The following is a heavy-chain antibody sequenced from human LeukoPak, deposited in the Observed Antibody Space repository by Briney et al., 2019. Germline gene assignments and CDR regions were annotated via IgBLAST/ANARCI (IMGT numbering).Heavy chain of an antibody. V-gene: IGHV3-74*01. J-gene: IGHJ4*02. Sequence: PGGSLRLSCAASGFTFSSYWMHWVRQAPGKGLVWVSRINSDGSSTSYADSVKGRFTISRDNAKNTLYLQMNSLRAEDTAVYHCAKGIGSASWSNFDYWGQGTLVTVST. CDR3: AKGIGSASWSNFDY. CDR1: GFTFSSYW. CDR2: INSDGSST. D-gene: IGHD6-13*01.